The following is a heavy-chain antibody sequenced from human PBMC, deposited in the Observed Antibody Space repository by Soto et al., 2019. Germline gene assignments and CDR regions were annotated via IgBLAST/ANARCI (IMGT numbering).Heavy chain of an antibody. CDR1: GGSISSYY. V-gene: IGHV4-59*08. CDR3: ARHGSSWYIDY. CDR2: VYYSGST. Sequence: SETLSLTCTVSGGSISSYYWSWIRQPPGKGLEWIGYVYYSGSTNYNPSLKSRVTISVDTSKNQFSLKLNSVAAADTAVYYCARHGSSWYIDYWGQGTLVTVSS. J-gene: IGHJ4*02. D-gene: IGHD6-13*01.